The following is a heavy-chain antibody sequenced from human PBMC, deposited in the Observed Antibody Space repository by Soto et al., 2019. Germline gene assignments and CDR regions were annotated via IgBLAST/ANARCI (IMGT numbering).Heavy chain of an antibody. CDR3: AKDYGPKAPYPYSNTHTDF. CDR2: ISHDGAFK. D-gene: IGHD6-13*01. Sequence: QRHLVESGGGVVQPGRSLRLSCAASGFTFSSYGMHWISQAPVKGLEWVAVISHDGAFKDYADSVKGRFTISRDHSENTRVLEMTSLGPSDTAVYFCAKDYGPKAPYPYSNTHTDFWGQGTRGTVSS. CDR1: GFTFSSYG. V-gene: IGHV3-30*18. J-gene: IGHJ4*02.